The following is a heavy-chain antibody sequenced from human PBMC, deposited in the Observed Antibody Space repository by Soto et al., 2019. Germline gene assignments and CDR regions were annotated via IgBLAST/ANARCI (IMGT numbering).Heavy chain of an antibody. J-gene: IGHJ6*02. V-gene: IGHV1-69*13. Sequence: SVKVSCKASGGTFSSYAISWVRQAPGQGLEWMGGIIPIFGTANYAQKFQGRVTITADESTSTAYMELSGLRSEDTAVYYCARKVVPAAIDSYYYGMDVWGQGTTVTVSS. CDR2: IIPIFGTA. CDR3: ARKVVPAAIDSYYYGMDV. D-gene: IGHD2-2*01. CDR1: GGTFSSYA.